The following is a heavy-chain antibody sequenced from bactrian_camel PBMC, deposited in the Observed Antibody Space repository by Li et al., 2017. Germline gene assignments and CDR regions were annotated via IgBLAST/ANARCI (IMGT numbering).Heavy chain of an antibody. J-gene: IGHJ4*01. CDR1: GFTFSLWS. CDR2: IDAENTA. D-gene: IGHD7*01. CDR3: AASPLQCRVVPQVCGAFDEYNV. Sequence: HVQLVESGGGLVQPGGSLRLSCATSGFTFSLWSIAWFRQAPGKEREGVATIDAENTATYGKSVKGRFTISKDNAKNTVHLQMHSLKPEDTAMYYCAASPLQCRVVPQVCGAFDEYNVWGRGTQVTVS. V-gene: IGHV3S53*01.